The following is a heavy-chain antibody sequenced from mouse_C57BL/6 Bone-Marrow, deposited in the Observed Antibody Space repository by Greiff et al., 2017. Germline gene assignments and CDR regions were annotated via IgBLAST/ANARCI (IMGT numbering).Heavy chain of an antibody. CDR2: IHPNSGST. Sequence: QVQLQQPGAELVKPGASVKLSCKASGYTFTSYWMHWVKQRPGQGLEWIGMIHPNSGSTNYNEKFKSKATLTVDKSSSTAYMQLSSLTSEDSAVYYCARDPNWVYDFDYGGQGTTLTVSS. J-gene: IGHJ2*01. D-gene: IGHD4-1*01. V-gene: IGHV1-64*01. CDR1: GYTFTSYW. CDR3: ARDPNWVYDFDY.